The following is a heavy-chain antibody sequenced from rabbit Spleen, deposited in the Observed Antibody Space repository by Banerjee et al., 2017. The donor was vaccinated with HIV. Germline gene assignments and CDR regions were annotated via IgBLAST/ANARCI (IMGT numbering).Heavy chain of an antibody. CDR2: FYTGGGST. V-gene: IGHV1S40*01. Sequence: QSLEESGGDLVKPGASLTLTCTASGFDLSSAYYMCWVRQAPGRGLEWIGCFYTGGGSTYYASWAKGRFTISKTSSTTVTLQMTSLTAADTATYFCARDSVSRDGLDLWGPGTLVTVS. CDR1: GFDLSSAYY. J-gene: IGHJ6*01. CDR3: ARDSVSRDGLDL. D-gene: IGHD2-1*01.